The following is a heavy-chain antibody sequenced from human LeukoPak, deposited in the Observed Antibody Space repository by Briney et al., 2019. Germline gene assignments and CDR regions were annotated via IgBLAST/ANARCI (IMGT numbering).Heavy chain of an antibody. CDR3: ARDWARGDSYYVDY. V-gene: IGHV3-30*03. J-gene: IGHJ4*02. Sequence: GRSLSLSCAASGFTFSGYGMHWVRQAPGKGLECVALISNDGSNKNYADSVKGRFTISRDNSKNTLYLQMDSPRAEDTAVYYCARDWARGDSYYVDYWGQGTLVTVSS. CDR2: ISNDGSNK. CDR1: GFTFSGYG. D-gene: IGHD2-21*02.